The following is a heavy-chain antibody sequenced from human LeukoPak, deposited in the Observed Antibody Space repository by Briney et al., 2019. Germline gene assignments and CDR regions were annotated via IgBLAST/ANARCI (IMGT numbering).Heavy chain of an antibody. V-gene: IGHV4-59*01. Sequence: KPSQTLSLSCSVSGGSISSYYWDWIRQPAGEGLEWIGYIYYSGSTTYNPSLESRVTISADTSKNQLSLKVSSVTAADTAVYYCARVSRWNDWAFEVWGQGILVTVSS. J-gene: IGHJ4*02. CDR2: IYYSGST. CDR1: GGSISSYY. CDR3: ARVSRWNDWAFEV. D-gene: IGHD1-1*01.